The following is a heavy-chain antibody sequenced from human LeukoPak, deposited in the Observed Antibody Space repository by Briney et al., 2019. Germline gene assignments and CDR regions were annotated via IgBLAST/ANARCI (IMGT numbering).Heavy chain of an antibody. CDR3: ARSGVGTMVRGVIL. Sequence: GGSLRLSCAASGSTFSSYEMNWVCQAPGKGLEWVSYISSSGSTIYYADSVKGRFTISRDNAKNSLYLQMNSLRAEDTAVYYCARSGVGTMVRGVILWGQGTLVTVSS. CDR2: ISSSGSTI. CDR1: GSTFSSYE. J-gene: IGHJ4*02. V-gene: IGHV3-48*03. D-gene: IGHD3-10*01.